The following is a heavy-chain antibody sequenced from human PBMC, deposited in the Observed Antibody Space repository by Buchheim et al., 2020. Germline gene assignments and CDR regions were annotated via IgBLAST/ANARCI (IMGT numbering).Heavy chain of an antibody. Sequence: EVHLLESGGDLVQPGGSLRVSCAASGFTFRNYAMSWVRQAPGKGLEWVSGISGSGDSTYYADSVKGRFTISRDNSKNTLYLQMNSLRAEDTAVYYCAKDRAMTHFDYWGQGTL. CDR3: AKDRAMTHFDY. V-gene: IGHV3-23*01. CDR2: ISGSGDST. D-gene: IGHD2-2*01. J-gene: IGHJ4*02. CDR1: GFTFRNYA.